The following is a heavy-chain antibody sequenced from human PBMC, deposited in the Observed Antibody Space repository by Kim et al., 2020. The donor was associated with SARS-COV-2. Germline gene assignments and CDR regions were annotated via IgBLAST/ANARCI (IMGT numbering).Heavy chain of an antibody. CDR3: ARGYNLPWDHYFDY. D-gene: IGHD2-2*02. CDR1: GFTFSNYW. V-gene: IGHV3-7*01. CDR2: IKQDESEI. J-gene: IGHJ4*02. Sequence: GGSLRLSCAASGFTFSNYWMNWVRQAPGKGLEWVANIKQDESEIYYVDSVKGRFTISRDNAKNSVYLQMNNLRAEDTAVYYCARGYNLPWDHYFDYWGQGTLVTVSS.